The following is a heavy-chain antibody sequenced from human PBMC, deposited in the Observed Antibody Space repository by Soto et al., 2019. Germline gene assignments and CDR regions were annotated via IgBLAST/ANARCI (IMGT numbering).Heavy chain of an antibody. D-gene: IGHD2-15*01. CDR3: VRTACIRIDFSDYIYYGMDV. CDR1: GGSFRAFA. V-gene: IGHV1-69*01. J-gene: IGHJ6*02. CDR2: IIALFGTT. Sequence: QVQLVQSGAEVKKPGSSVKVSCKASGGSFRAFAITWVRQAPGQGLEWVGGIIALFGTTNYAQTFHGRVTITSDEPTGTAYMEQSRLRSEDTAVYYFVRTACIRIDFSDYIYYGMDVGGQGTEVAVSS.